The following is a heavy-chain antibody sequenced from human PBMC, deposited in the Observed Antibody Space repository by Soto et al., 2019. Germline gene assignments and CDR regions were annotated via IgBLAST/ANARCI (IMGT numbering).Heavy chain of an antibody. Sequence: SETLSLTCTVSGGSVSSGSYYWSWIRQPPGKGLEWIGYIYYSGSTNYNPSLKSRVTISVDTSKNQFSLKLSSVTAADTAVYYCARARVRDFWSGYCNWFDPWGQGPLVTVSS. CDR2: IYYSGST. D-gene: IGHD3-3*01. CDR3: ARARVRDFWSGYCNWFDP. V-gene: IGHV4-61*01. J-gene: IGHJ5*02. CDR1: GGSVSSGSYY.